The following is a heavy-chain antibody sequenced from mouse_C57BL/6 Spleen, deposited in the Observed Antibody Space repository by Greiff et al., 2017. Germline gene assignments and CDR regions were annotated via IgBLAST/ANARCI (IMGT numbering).Heavy chain of an antibody. D-gene: IGHD1-1*01. Sequence: VQLKESGPELVKPGASVKMSCKASGYTFTSYVMHWVKQKPGQGLEWIGYIYPYNDGTKYNEKFKGKATLTSDKSSSTAYMELSSLTSEDSAVYYCARDHYYGSSYPFAYWGQGTLVTVSA. CDR2: IYPYNDGT. J-gene: IGHJ3*01. V-gene: IGHV1-14*01. CDR1: GYTFTSYV. CDR3: ARDHYYGSSYPFAY.